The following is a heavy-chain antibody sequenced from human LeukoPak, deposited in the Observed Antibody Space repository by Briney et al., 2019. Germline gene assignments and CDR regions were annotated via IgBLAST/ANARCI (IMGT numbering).Heavy chain of an antibody. CDR1: GYTSTTYW. J-gene: IGHJ4*02. V-gene: IGHV5-51*01. D-gene: IGHD6-19*01. CDR2: VYPGDSDI. Sequence: GESLKISCKGSGYTSTTYWIGWVRQVPGKGLEWMGIVYPGDSDIRHSPSFRGQITISADKSISTAYLQWSSLKASDTAMYYCARHVTYSSGWYFDYWGQGTLVTVSS. CDR3: ARHVTYSSGWYFDY.